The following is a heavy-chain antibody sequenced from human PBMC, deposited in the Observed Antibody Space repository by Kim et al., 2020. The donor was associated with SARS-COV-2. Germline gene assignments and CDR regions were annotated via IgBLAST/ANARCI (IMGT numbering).Heavy chain of an antibody. CDR3: ARASFFYDSSGYHFDY. D-gene: IGHD3-22*01. V-gene: IGHV1-69*04. J-gene: IGHJ4*02. CDR2: IIPILGIA. CDR1: GGTFSSYA. Sequence: SVKVSCKASGGTFSSYAISWVRQPPGQGLEWMGRIIPILGIANYAQKFQGRVTITADKSTSTAYMELSSLRSEDTAVYYCARASFFYDSSGYHFDYWGQGTLVTVSS.